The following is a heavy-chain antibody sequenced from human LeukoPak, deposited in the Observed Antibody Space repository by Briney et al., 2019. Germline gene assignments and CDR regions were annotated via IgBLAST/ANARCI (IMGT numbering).Heavy chain of an antibody. Sequence: GRSLRLSCAASGFTFDDYAMHWVRQVPGKGLEWVSGISWNSGNIGYAVSVKGRFTISRSNAKNSLYLQMNSLGAEDMAFYYCAKGHITMIVGGFDYWGQGTLVTVSS. V-gene: IGHV3-9*03. CDR1: GFTFDDYA. CDR2: ISWNSGNI. J-gene: IGHJ4*02. D-gene: IGHD3-22*01. CDR3: AKGHITMIVGGFDY.